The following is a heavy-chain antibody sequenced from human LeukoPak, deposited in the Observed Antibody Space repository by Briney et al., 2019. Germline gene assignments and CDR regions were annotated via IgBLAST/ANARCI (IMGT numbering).Heavy chain of an antibody. CDR1: GASTSSGLYY. V-gene: IGHV4-61*01. Sequence: SQTLSLTCTVSGASTSSGLYYWSWIRQPPGKGLEWIGYIYYSGRTNYNPSLKGRVTISVDTSKNQFSLKLSSVTAADTAVYYCARYSSSPATHFDYWGQGTLVTVSS. CDR2: IYYSGRT. CDR3: ARYSSSPATHFDY. J-gene: IGHJ4*02. D-gene: IGHD6-13*01.